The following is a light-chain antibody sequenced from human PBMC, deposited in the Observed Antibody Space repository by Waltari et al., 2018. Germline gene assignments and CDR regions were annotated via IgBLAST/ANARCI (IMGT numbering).Light chain of an antibody. CDR2: KDS. J-gene: IGLJ3*02. V-gene: IGLV3-25*03. Sequence: SYDLTQTPSVSVSPGPTARITCSGNVLPTEYAYWYQQKPGQAPLLVIYKDSERPSEIPERFSGSSSGTTATLTISGVLPEDEADYYCQSTDNSATYVVFGGGTKLTVL. CDR3: QSTDNSATYVV. CDR1: VLPTEY.